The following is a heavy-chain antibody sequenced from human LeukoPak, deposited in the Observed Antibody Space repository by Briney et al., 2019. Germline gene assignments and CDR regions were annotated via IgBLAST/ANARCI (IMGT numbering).Heavy chain of an antibody. J-gene: IGHJ4*02. V-gene: IGHV4-39*07. D-gene: IGHD6-13*01. CDR3: AGGAPGMKGSSWRPVFYFEY. CDR1: GGSIRSSYYY. Sequence: PSETLSLTCTVSGGSIRSSYYYWGWIRQPPGKGLEWIGSIYDSGSTYYNPSLKSRVTISVDTSKNQFSLKLSSVTAADTAVYYCAGGAPGMKGSSWRPVFYFEYWGQGTLVTVSS. CDR2: IYDSGST.